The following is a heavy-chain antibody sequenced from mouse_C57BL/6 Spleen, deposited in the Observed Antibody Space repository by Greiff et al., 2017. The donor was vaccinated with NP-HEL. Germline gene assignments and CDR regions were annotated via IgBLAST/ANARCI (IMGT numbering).Heavy chain of an antibody. J-gene: IGHJ4*01. CDR1: GFSFTSYG. D-gene: IGHD2-3*01. CDR2: IWSGGST. Sequence: VQVVESGPGLVQPSQRLSITCTVSGFSFTSYGVHWVRQSPGKGLEWLGVIWSGGSTDYNAAFISRLSISKDNSKSQVFFKMNSLQADDTAIYYCARDGYLLVDYWGQGTSVTVSS. CDR3: ARDGYLLVDY. V-gene: IGHV2-2*01.